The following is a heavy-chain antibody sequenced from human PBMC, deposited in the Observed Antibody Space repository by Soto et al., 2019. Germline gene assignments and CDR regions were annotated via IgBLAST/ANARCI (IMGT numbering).Heavy chain of an antibody. V-gene: IGHV1-46*03. CDR1: GYTFTSYY. CDR3: ARDLEYSWGRRGAFDI. J-gene: IGHJ3*02. Sequence: QVQLVQSGAEVKKPGASVKVSCKASGYTFTSYYMHWVRQAPGQGLEWMGIINPSGGSTSYAQKSKGKGRRKRDTSASTGEMVLGSLSSEDTAVYYCARDLEYSWGRRGAFDIWGQGTMVTVSS. CDR2: INPSGGST. D-gene: IGHD6-6*01.